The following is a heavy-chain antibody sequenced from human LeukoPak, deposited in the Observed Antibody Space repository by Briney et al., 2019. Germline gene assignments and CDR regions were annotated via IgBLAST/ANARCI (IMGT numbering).Heavy chain of an antibody. CDR2: IYYSGST. J-gene: IGHJ5*02. CDR1: GGPISSSSYY. Sequence: SETLSLTRTVSGGPISSSSYYWGWIRQPPGKGLEWIGSIYYSGSTYYNPSLKSRVTISVDTSKNQFSLKLSSVTAADTAVYYCARRAIDYSTNWFDPWGQGTLVTVSS. D-gene: IGHD4-11*01. V-gene: IGHV4-39*01. CDR3: ARRAIDYSTNWFDP.